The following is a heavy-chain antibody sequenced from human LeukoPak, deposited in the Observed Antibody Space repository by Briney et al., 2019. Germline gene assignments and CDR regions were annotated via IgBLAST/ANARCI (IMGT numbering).Heavy chain of an antibody. CDR3: AKDPWGRSSF. CDR2: ISGSGSHI. J-gene: IGHJ4*02. Sequence: PGGSLRLSCGASGSTFSDYSINWVRQAPGKGLEWVSSISGSGSHIYYADSLKGRFTISRDNAKNSVSLQMNSLRADDTAVYYCAKDPWGRSSFWGQGTLVIVSS. CDR1: GSTFSDYS. D-gene: IGHD6-6*01. V-gene: IGHV3-21*06.